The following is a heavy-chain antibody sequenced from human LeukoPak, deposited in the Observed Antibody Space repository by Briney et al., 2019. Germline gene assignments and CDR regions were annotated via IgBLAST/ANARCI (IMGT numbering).Heavy chain of an antibody. CDR1: GGTFSSYA. CDR3: ARDCGNFWSGYYTGWFDP. CDR2: IIPIFGTA. Sequence: SVKVSCKASGGTFSSYAISWVRQAPGQGLEWMGGIIPIFGTANYAQKFQGRVTISADESTSTAYMELSSLRSEDTAVYYCARDCGNFWSGYYTGWFDPWGQGTLVTVSS. V-gene: IGHV1-69*01. J-gene: IGHJ5*02. D-gene: IGHD3-3*01.